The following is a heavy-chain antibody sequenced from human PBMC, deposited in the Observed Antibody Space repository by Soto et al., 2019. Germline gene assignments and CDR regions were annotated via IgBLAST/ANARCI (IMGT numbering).Heavy chain of an antibody. D-gene: IGHD4-17*01. CDR2: ISYSGRT. CDR1: GASIITDNYF. CDR3: ARRRASDYGGNHHPYYFDR. J-gene: IGHJ4*02. Sequence: PSDTLSLTCTVSGASIITDNYFWVWIRQSPRRGLELIGSISYSGRTYDNPSLQSRVTISIDASKNQFSLKLTSVTTADTAVYYCARRRASDYGGNHHPYYFDRWGQGXLVTVYS. V-gene: IGHV4-39*01.